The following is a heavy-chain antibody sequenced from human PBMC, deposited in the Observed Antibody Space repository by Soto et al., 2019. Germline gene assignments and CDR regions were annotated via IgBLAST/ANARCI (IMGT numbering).Heavy chain of an antibody. CDR2: ISSNGGST. D-gene: IGHD4-17*01. Sequence: GGSLRLSCAASGFTFSSYAMHWVRQAPGKGLEYVSAISSNGGSTYYANSVKGRFTISRDNSKNTLYLQMGSLRAEDMAVYYCARGGLDVYGDYVIRYYYYYMDVWGKGTTVTSP. V-gene: IGHV3-64*01. J-gene: IGHJ6*03. CDR3: ARGGLDVYGDYVIRYYYYYMDV. CDR1: GFTFSSYA.